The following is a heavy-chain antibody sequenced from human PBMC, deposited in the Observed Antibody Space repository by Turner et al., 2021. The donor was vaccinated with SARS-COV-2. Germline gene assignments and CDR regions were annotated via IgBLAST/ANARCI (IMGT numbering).Heavy chain of an antibody. CDR2: ILYDGSNK. Sequence: QVQLVESGGGVVQPGRSLRLSCAASGFTLSNYGVHWVRQAQGKGLEWVAVILYDGSNKYYADSVKGRFTISRDNSKNTLYLQMNSLRAEDTAVYYCAKSGGMYCSGGNCYSSYFDYWGQGTLVTVSS. CDR1: GFTLSNYG. D-gene: IGHD2-15*01. J-gene: IGHJ4*02. V-gene: IGHV3-30*18. CDR3: AKSGGMYCSGGNCYSSYFDY.